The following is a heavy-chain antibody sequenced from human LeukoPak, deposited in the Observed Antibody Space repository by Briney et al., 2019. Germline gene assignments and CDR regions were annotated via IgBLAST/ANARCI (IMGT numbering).Heavy chain of an antibody. Sequence: ASVKVSCKVSGYTLTELSMHWVRQAPGKGLEWMGGFDPEDGETIYAQKFQGRVTMTEDTSTDTAYMELSSLRSEDTAVYYCARGPYGDYRYYYYYYMDVWGKGTTVTVSS. CDR2: FDPEDGET. D-gene: IGHD4-17*01. J-gene: IGHJ6*03. CDR1: GYTLTELS. V-gene: IGHV1-24*01. CDR3: ARGPYGDYRYYYYYYMDV.